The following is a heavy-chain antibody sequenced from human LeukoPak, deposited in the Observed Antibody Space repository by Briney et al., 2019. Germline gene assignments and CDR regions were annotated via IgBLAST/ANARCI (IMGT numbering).Heavy chain of an antibody. V-gene: IGHV3-48*04. Sequence: PGGSLRLSCAASGFTFSSYSMNWVRQAPGKGLEWVSYISSSSSTIYYADSVKGRFTISRDNAKNSLYLQMNSLRAEDTAVYYCARSKWTIAVAGTVFDYWGQGTLVTVSS. CDR2: ISSSSSTI. D-gene: IGHD6-19*01. CDR3: ARSKWTIAVAGTVFDY. J-gene: IGHJ4*02. CDR1: GFTFSSYS.